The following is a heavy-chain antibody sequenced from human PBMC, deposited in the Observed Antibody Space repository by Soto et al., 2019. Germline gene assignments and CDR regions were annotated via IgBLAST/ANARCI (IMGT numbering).Heavy chain of an antibody. J-gene: IGHJ6*02. V-gene: IGHV3-48*02. D-gene: IGHD2-8*02. CDR1: GFTFSSYS. CDR3: ARGESAGVVYAVNYYYDGMAV. CDR2: ISSSSSTI. Sequence: EVQLVESGGGLVQPGGSLRLSCAASGFTFSSYSMNWVRQAPGKGLEWVSYISSSSSTIYYADSVKGGFTISRDNAKNSLYLQMNSLRDEDTAVYYCARGESAGVVYAVNYYYDGMAVWGRGTTVSVSS.